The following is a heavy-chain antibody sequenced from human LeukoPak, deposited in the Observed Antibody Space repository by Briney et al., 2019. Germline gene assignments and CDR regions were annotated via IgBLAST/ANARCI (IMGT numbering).Heavy chain of an antibody. CDR3: AREVAAATYRGDWFDP. J-gene: IGHJ5*02. CDR1: GFIFSDYY. Sequence: GGSLRLSCAASGFIFSDYYMSWIRQAPGKGLEWLSYISSSGSTTYYGDSVKGRFTISRDNSKNTLYLQMNSLRAEDTAVYYCAREVAAATYRGDWFDPWGQGTLVTVSS. CDR2: ISSSGSTT. V-gene: IGHV3-11*04. D-gene: IGHD2-15*01.